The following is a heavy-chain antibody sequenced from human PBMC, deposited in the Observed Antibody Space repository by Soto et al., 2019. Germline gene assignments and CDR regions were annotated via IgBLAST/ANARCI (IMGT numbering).Heavy chain of an antibody. D-gene: IGHD3-22*01. CDR3: AKDYYYDSSGYSHYFDY. CDR1: GGSISSGDNY. J-gene: IGHJ4*02. Sequence: SETLSLTCTVSGGSISSGDNYWGWIRQPPGKGLEWIGYIYYSGSTSYNPPLKSRVTISVDTSKNQFSLRLSSVTAADTAVYYCAKDYYYDSSGYSHYFDYWGRGTLVTVSS. CDR2: IYYSGST. V-gene: IGHV4-30-4*01.